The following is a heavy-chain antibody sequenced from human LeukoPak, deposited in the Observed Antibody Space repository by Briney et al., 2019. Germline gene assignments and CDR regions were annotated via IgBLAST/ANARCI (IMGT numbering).Heavy chain of an antibody. V-gene: IGHV1-2*06. CDR2: INPNSGGT. D-gene: IGHD3-10*02. Sequence: ASVKVSCKASGYTFTGYYMHWVRQAPGQGLEGMGRINPNSGGTNYAQKFQGRVTMTRDTSISTAYMELSRLRSDDTAVYYCARVCVRGAFDIWGQGTMVTVSS. CDR3: ARVCVRGAFDI. CDR1: GYTFTGYY. J-gene: IGHJ3*02.